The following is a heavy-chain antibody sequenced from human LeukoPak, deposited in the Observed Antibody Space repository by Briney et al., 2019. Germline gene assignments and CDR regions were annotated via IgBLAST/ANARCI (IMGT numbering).Heavy chain of an antibody. CDR2: IYYSGST. CDR1: GGSISSYY. V-gene: IGHV4-59*01. CDR3: VKGSGYPTHYFDY. Sequence: PSETLSLTCTVSGGSISSYYWSWIRQPPGKGLEWIGYIYYSGSTNYNPSLKSRVTISVDTSKNQFSLKLSSVTAADTAVYYFVKGSGYPTHYFDYWAQEPRATVPS. J-gene: IGHJ4*02. D-gene: IGHD3-22*01.